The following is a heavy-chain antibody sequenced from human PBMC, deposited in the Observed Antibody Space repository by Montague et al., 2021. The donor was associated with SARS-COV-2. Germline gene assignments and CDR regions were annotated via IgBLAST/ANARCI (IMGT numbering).Heavy chain of an antibody. CDR3: ARGGGNSADYYNYTMDV. CDR1: GGSISSYY. Sequence: SETLSPTCTVSGGSISSYYWTWIQQPPGKGLESIGYIYHNGSTKYNPSLKSRVTISVDTSKNQFSLKLSSVSVADTAVYYCARGGGNSADYYNYTMDVWGQGTTVTVFS. V-gene: IGHV4-59*01. J-gene: IGHJ6*02. CDR2: IYHNGST. D-gene: IGHD4-23*01.